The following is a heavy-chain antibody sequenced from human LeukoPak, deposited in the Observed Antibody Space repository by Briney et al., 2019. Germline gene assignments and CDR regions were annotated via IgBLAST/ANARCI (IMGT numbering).Heavy chain of an antibody. V-gene: IGHV1-24*01. CDR3: AAAYYDSSGYYLGVDY. Sequence: ASAKVSCKVSGYTLTELSMHWVRQAPGKGLEWMGGFDPEDGETIYAQKFQGRVTMTEDTSTDKAYMELSSLRSEDTAVYYCAAAYYDSSGYYLGVDYWGQGTLVTVSS. J-gene: IGHJ4*02. CDR1: GYTLTELS. CDR2: FDPEDGET. D-gene: IGHD3-22*01.